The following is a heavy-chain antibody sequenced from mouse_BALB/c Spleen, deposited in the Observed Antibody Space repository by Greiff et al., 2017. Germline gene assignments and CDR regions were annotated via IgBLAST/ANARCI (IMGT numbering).Heavy chain of an antibody. V-gene: IGHV5-9-4*01. Sequence: EVHLVESGGGLVKPGGSLKLSCAASGFTFSSYAMSWVRQSPEKRLEWVAEISSGGSYTYYPDTVTGRFSISRDNAKNTLYLEMSSLRSEDTAMYYCAREGLPYYYAMDYWGQGTSVTVSS. CDR1: GFTFSSYA. CDR2: ISSGGSYT. CDR3: AREGLPYYYAMDY. D-gene: IGHD2-4*01. J-gene: IGHJ4*01.